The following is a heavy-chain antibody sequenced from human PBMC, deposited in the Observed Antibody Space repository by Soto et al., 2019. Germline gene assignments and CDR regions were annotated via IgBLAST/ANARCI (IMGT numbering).Heavy chain of an antibody. Sequence: PSQTLSLTCTVSACSISSDYWSWIRQPAGKGLEWIGRIYTSGSTNYNPSLKSRVTMSVDTSKDQFSLKLSSVTAADTAVYYCASERKEYGGNSYLYYWGQGTLVTVS. CDR3: ASERKEYGGNSYLYY. D-gene: IGHD2-21*02. V-gene: IGHV4-4*07. J-gene: IGHJ4*02. CDR2: IYTSGST. CDR1: ACSISSDY.